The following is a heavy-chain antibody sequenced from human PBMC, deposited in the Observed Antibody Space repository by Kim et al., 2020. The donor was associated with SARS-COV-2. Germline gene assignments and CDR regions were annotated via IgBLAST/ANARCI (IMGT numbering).Heavy chain of an antibody. J-gene: IGHJ5*02. CDR1: GGSISSGGYY. V-gene: IGHV4-31*03. CDR3: AREWQGWFDP. Sequence: SETLSLTCTVSGGSISSGGYYWSWIRQHTGKCLEWIGYIYYSGSTYYNPSLKSRVTISVATSKNQFSLKLSSVTAADTAGSDCAREWQGWFDPWGQGTL. CDR2: IYYSGST.